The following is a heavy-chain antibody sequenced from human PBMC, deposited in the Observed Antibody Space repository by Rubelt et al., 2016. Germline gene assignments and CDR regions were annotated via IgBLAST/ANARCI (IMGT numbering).Heavy chain of an antibody. CDR3: AKATVTTTNFDY. J-gene: IGHJ4*02. Sequence: VESGGGLVQPGGSLRLSCAASGFSFSAYWMHWVRQVPGKGLMWVSRVDNDGTSTVYADYVEGRFTISRDNSKNTLYLQMTSLRAEATAVYYCAKATVTTTNFDYWGQGTLVTVSS. V-gene: IGHV3-74*03. CDR2: VDNDGTST. CDR1: GFSFSAYW. D-gene: IGHD4-17*01.